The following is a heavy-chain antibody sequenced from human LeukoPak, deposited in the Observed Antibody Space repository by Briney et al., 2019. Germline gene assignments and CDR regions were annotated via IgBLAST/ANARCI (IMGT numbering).Heavy chain of an antibody. V-gene: IGHV4-38-2*01. Sequence: KPSETLSLTCAVSGYSISSGYYWGWIRQPPGKGLEWIGSIYYSGSTYYNPSLKSRVTISVDTSKNQFSLKLSSVTAADTAVYYCASPFAGRQTFDYWGQGTLVTVSS. CDR1: GYSISSGYY. CDR2: IYYSGST. CDR3: ASPFAGRQTFDY. J-gene: IGHJ4*02.